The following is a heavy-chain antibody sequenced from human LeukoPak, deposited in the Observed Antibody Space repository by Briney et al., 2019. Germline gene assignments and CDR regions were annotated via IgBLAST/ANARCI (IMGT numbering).Heavy chain of an antibody. J-gene: IGHJ5*02. CDR1: SASVKTYY. D-gene: IGHD1-26*01. CDR3: ASTVGGWFDP. Sequence: SETLSLTCTVSSASVKTYYWSWIRQPPGKGLEWIGYIYYSGSTNYNPSLKSRVTISVDTSKNQFSLKLSSVTAADTAVYYCASTVGGWFDPWGQGTLVTVSS. V-gene: IGHV4-59*02. CDR2: IYYSGST.